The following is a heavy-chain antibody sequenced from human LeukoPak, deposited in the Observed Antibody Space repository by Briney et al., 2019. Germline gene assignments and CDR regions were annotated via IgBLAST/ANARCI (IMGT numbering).Heavy chain of an antibody. CDR1: GYTFTTHY. D-gene: IGHD6-13*01. CDR3: ARVGSSTSETYYYYYYMDV. V-gene: IGHV1-46*01. J-gene: IGHJ6*03. Sequence: ASVKVSCKASGYTFTTHYMHWVRQAPGQGLEWMGLINPSGTTTNYAQKFRGRVTMTRDLSTSTDYMELSSLRSDDTAVYFCARVGSSTSETYYYYYYMDVWGKGTTVTVSS. CDR2: INPSGTTT.